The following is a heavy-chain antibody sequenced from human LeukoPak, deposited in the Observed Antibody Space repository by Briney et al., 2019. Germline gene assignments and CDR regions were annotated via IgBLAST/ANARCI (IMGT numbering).Heavy chain of an antibody. V-gene: IGHV3-53*01. CDR3: AREIVRLRLTDY. Sequence: GGSLRLSCTASEFNVSDNYMTWVRQAPGRGLEWISVMYRGGNTYYADSVKGRFTISRDNAKNSLYLQMNSLRAEDTAVYYCAREIVRLRLTDYWGQGTLVTVSS. D-gene: IGHD5-12*01. CDR2: MYRGGNT. CDR1: EFNVSDNY. J-gene: IGHJ4*02.